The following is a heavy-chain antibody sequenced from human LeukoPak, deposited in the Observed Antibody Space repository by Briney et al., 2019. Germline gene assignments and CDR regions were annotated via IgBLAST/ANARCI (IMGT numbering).Heavy chain of an antibody. CDR3: AREYSRYSSRXYEDXXGMDX. V-gene: IGHV3-7*01. CDR1: GFTFSSYW. D-gene: IGHD6-13*01. J-gene: IGHJ6*01. Sequence: GGSLRLSCAASGFTFSSYWMSWVRQAPGKGLEWVANIKQDGSEKYYVDSVKGRFTISRDNAKNSLYLQMNSLRAEDTAVYYCAREYSRYSSRXYEDXXGMDXXXQGTTVTVSS. CDR2: IKQDGSEK.